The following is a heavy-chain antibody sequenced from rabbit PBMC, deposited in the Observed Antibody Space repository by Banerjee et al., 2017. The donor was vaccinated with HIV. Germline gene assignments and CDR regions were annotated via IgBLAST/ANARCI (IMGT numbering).Heavy chain of an antibody. CDR2: IYTSSGST. D-gene: IGHD1-1*01. CDR3: ARTVAHIYDFKL. V-gene: IGHV1S40*01. CDR1: GFSFSGSYY. Sequence: QSLEESGGDLVKPGASLTLTCTASGFSFSGSYYMCWVRQAPGKGLEWIACIYTSSGSTYYASWVNGRFTISSDNAQNTVDLQMNSLIAADRATYFCARTVAHIYDFKLWGPGTLVTVS. J-gene: IGHJ4*01.